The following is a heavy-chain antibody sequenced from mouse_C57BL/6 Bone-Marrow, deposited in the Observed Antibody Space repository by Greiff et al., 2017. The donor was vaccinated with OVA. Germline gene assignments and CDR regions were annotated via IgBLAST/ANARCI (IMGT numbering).Heavy chain of an antibody. Sequence: VQLQQSAAELVKPGASVKISCKVSGYTFTDHTIHWMKQRPEQGLEWIGYIYPRDGSSRYNEKFKGKATLTEDKSSSTAYMQLNSLTSEDSAVFFCARRTTVGYFDVWGTGTTVTVSS. CDR3: ARRTTVGYFDV. CDR2: IYPRDGSS. D-gene: IGHD1-1*01. V-gene: IGHV1-78*01. CDR1: GYTFTDHT. J-gene: IGHJ1*03.